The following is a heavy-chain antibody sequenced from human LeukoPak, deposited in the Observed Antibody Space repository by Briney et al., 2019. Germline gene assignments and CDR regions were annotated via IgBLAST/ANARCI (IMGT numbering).Heavy chain of an antibody. V-gene: IGHV3-30-3*01. CDR1: GFTFSSYA. CDR3: ARDPAVYDMTSYGMDV. Sequence: GGSLRLSCAASGFTFSSYAMHWVRQAPGKGPGWVAVISYDGSNKYYADSVKGRFTISRDNSKNTLYLQMNSLRAEDTAVYYCARDPAVYDMTSYGMDVWGQGTTVTVSS. D-gene: IGHD3-9*01. CDR2: ISYDGSNK. J-gene: IGHJ6*02.